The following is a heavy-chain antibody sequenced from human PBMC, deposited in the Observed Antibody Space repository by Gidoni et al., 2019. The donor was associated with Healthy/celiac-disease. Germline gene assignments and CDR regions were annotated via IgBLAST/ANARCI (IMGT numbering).Heavy chain of an antibody. D-gene: IGHD2-21*01. J-gene: IGHJ4*02. CDR3: ARGDLWPTSMYYFDY. V-gene: IGHV3-33*01. Sequence: QVQLVESGGGVVQPGRSLSLSCAASGFTFRSYGMHWVRQAPGKGLEWVAVIWYDGSNKYYADSVKGRFTISRDNSKNTLYLQMNSLRAEDTAVYYCARGDLWPTSMYYFDYWGQGTLVTVSS. CDR1: GFTFRSYG. CDR2: IWYDGSNK.